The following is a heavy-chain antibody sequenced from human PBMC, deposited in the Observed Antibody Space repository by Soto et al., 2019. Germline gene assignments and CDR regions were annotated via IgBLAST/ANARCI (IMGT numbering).Heavy chain of an antibody. CDR2: IKSKTDGGTT. CDR3: TTDRYYYDSSGYADFDY. V-gene: IGHV3-15*07. J-gene: IGHJ4*02. Sequence: SVSNAWMNWVRQAPGKGLAWVGRIKSKTDGGTTDYAAPVKGRFTISRDDSKNTLYLQMNSLKTEDTAVYYCTTDRYYYDSSGYADFDYWGQGTLVTVSS. D-gene: IGHD3-22*01. CDR1: SVSNAW.